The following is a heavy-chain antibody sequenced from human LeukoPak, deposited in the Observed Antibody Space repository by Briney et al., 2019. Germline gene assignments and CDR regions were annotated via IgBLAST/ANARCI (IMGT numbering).Heavy chain of an antibody. CDR1: GFTVSSNY. CDR3: AKYPGGFTGIVNYYHMDV. CDR2: IYADGST. D-gene: IGHD1-26*01. J-gene: IGHJ6*03. Sequence: GGSLRLSCGTSGFTVSSNYMSWVRQAPGKGLEWVSVIYADGSTYYADSVKGRFTISRDNSKNTLFLQMNSLRAEDTALYYCAKYPGGFTGIVNYYHMDVWGKGTTVTVSS. V-gene: IGHV3-53*05.